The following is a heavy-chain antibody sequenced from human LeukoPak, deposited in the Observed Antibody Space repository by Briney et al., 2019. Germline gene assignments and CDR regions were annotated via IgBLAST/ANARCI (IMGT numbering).Heavy chain of an antibody. Sequence: GASVKVSCKASGYTFTGSYVHWVRQAPGQGPEWMGWINPLSGGTNYAPKFQDRVTMTSDTSISTAYMELRRLRSDDTVVYYCARGDGYCSSTSCYRYFEYWGQGTLVTVSS. CDR2: INPLSGGT. CDR1: GYTFTGSY. J-gene: IGHJ4*02. V-gene: IGHV1-2*02. CDR3: ARGDGYCSSTSCYRYFEY. D-gene: IGHD2-2*03.